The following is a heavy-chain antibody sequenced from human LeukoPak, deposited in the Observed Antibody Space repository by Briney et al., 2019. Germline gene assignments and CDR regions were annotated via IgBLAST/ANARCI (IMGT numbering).Heavy chain of an antibody. J-gene: IGHJ5*02. CDR3: ARGTTTGTTKNNWFDP. CDR1: GYTFTVYY. V-gene: IGHV1-2*02. D-gene: IGHD1-1*01. CDR2: INPNSGGT. Sequence: ASVKVSCKASGYTFTVYYMHWVRQAPGQGLEWMGWINPNSGGTNYAQKFQGRVTMTRDTSISTAYMELSRLRSDDTAVYYCARGTTTGTTKNNWFDPWGQGTLVTVSS.